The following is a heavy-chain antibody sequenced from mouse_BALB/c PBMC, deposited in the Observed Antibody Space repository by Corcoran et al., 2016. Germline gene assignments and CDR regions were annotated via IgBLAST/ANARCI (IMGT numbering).Heavy chain of an antibody. D-gene: IGHD1-1*01. CDR1: GYTFSSYW. CDR3: AIITTVGYYAMDY. J-gene: IGHJ4*01. V-gene: IGHV1-9*01. Sequence: QVQLQQSGAELMKPGASVKISCKATGYTFSSYWIEWVKQRPGHGLEWIGEILPGSGSTNYNEKFKGKATFTADTSSNTAYMQLSSLTSEDSAVYYCAIITTVGYYAMDYWGQGTSVTVSS. CDR2: ILPGSGST.